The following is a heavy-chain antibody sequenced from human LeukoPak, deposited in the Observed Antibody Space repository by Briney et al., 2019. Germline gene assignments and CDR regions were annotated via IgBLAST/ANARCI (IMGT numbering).Heavy chain of an antibody. Sequence: ASVKVSCKASGYTFTSYDINWVRQATGQGLEWMGWMNPNSGNTGYAQKFQGRVTMTRSTSISTAYMELSSLRSEDTAVYYCARAPFSSGWYGAWFDPWGQGTLVTVSS. CDR1: GYTFTSYD. V-gene: IGHV1-8*01. CDR2: MNPNSGNT. D-gene: IGHD6-19*01. CDR3: ARAPFSSGWYGAWFDP. J-gene: IGHJ5*02.